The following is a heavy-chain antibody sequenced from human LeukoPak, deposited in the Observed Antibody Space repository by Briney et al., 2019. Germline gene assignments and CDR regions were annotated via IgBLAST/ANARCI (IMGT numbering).Heavy chain of an antibody. CDR2: ITTSSYI. D-gene: IGHD3-22*01. CDR1: GFTFSSYS. J-gene: IGHJ4*02. V-gene: IGHV3-21*01. CDR3: ARRAGNSSAYDY. Sequence: PGGSLRLSCVASGFTFSSYSMNWVRQAPGRGLEWVSSITTSSYIYYADSVKGRFTISRDNAKNSLYLQMNSLRAEDTAVYYCARRAGNSSAYDYWGQGTLVTVSS.